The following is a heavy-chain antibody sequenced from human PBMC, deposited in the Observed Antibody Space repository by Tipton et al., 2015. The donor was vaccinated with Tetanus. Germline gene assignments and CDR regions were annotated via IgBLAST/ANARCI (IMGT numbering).Heavy chain of an antibody. J-gene: IGHJ3*02. Sequence: SLRLSCAASGFTFSSYAMSWVRQAPGKGLEWVSAISGSGGSTYYADSVKGRFTISRDNSKNTLYLQMNSLRPEDTAVHYCEKELPRGQLLRLDAFDIWGQGTMVTVSS. V-gene: IGHV3-23*01. D-gene: IGHD2-2*01. CDR3: EKELPRGQLLRLDAFDI. CDR1: GFTFSSYA. CDR2: ISGSGGST.